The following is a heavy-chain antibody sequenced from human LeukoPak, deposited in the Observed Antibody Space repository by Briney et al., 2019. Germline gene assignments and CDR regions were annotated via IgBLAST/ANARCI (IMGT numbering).Heavy chain of an antibody. J-gene: IGHJ4*02. D-gene: IGHD2-21*01. CDR1: GGSLSGYY. Sequence: PSETLSLTCTVSGGSLSGYYWNWIRQPAGKGLEWIGRIYTSRSTNYNPSLKSRITMSVDTSKNQFSLKLSSVTAADTAVYYCARGLRVIGSFYFDYWGQGTLVTVSS. V-gene: IGHV4-4*07. CDR3: ARGLRVIGSFYFDY. CDR2: IYTSRST.